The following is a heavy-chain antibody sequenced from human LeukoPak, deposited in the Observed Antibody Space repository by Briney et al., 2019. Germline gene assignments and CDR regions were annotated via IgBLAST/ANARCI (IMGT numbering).Heavy chain of an antibody. J-gene: IGHJ4*02. V-gene: IGHV4-39*02. Sequence: SETLSLTCTVSGGSISSSSYYWGWIRQPPGKGLEWIGSIYYSGSTYYNPSLKSRVTISVDTSKNQFSPKLSSVTAADTAVYYCAREARSSGWYGVPEYWGQGTLVTVSS. CDR1: GGSISSSSYY. CDR2: IYYSGST. D-gene: IGHD6-19*01. CDR3: AREARSSGWYGVPEY.